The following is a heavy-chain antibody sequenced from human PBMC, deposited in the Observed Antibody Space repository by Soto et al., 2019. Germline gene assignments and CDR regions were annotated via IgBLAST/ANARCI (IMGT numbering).Heavy chain of an antibody. J-gene: IGHJ6*03. Sequence: EVQLLESGGGLVQPGGSLRLSCAASGFTFSTYAMSWVRQAPGKGLEWVSTISGSGDSTYYADSVKGRFTISRDNSKNTLYLQMNSLRAEDTDVYYCAKNYYYYYMDVWGKGTTVTVSS. V-gene: IGHV3-23*01. CDR1: GFTFSTYA. CDR3: AKNYYYYYMDV. CDR2: ISGSGDST.